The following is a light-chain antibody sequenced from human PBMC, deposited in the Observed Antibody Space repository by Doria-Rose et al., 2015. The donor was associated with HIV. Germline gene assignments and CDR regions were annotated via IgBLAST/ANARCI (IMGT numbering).Light chain of an antibody. CDR1: QSVSAD. J-gene: IGKJ5*01. CDR3: HQYNNWPT. Sequence: EIVLTQSPEALSVSPGESATLSCRASQSVSADLAWYQHKPVQAPRLLIWGASTWATGIPARFSGSGSGTEFTLTISSLQSEDFAIYFCHQYNNWPTFGQGTRLDIK. CDR2: GAS. V-gene: IGKV3-15*01.